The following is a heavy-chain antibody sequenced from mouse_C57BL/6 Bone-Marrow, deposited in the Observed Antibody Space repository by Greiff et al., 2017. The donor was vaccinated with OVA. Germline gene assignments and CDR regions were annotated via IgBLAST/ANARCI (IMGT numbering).Heavy chain of an antibody. Sequence: QVHVKQSGPELVKPGASVKISCKASGYAFSSSWMNWVKQRPGKGLEWIGRIYPGDGDTNYNGKFKGKATLTADKSSSTAYMQLSSLTSEDSAVYFCARTGGVGAWFAYWGQGTLVTVSA. D-gene: IGHD1-1*01. CDR3: ARTGGVGAWFAY. J-gene: IGHJ3*01. CDR2: IYPGDGDT. V-gene: IGHV1-82*01. CDR1: GYAFSSSW.